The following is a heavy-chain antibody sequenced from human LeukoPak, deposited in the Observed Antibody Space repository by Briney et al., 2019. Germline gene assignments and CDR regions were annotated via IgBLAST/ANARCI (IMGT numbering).Heavy chain of an antibody. CDR2: INRDGRST. Sequence: GGSLRLSCAVSGFTFGGHQMNWVRQAPGRGLEWISYINRDGRSTHYADSVKGRFTISRDNAKNSLYLQMNSLRAEDTAVYYCARLTGVVNAFDYWGQGTLVTVSS. CDR1: GFTFGGHQ. J-gene: IGHJ4*02. CDR3: ARLTGVVNAFDY. D-gene: IGHD5-18*01. V-gene: IGHV3-48*04.